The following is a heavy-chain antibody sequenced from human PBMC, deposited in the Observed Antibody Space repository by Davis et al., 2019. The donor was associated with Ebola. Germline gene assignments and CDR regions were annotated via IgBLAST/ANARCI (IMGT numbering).Heavy chain of an antibody. J-gene: IGHJ4*02. CDR2: IIPILGIA. CDR1: GCTFSSYA. D-gene: IGHD5-18*01. Sequence: AASVKVSCKASGCTFSSYAISWVRQAPGQGLEWMGRIIPILGIANYAQKFQGRVTITADKSTSKAYLELSSLRSEDTALYYCASPSGVQLWLRPFDYWGQGTLVTVSS. CDR3: ASPSGVQLWLRPFDY. V-gene: IGHV1-69*04.